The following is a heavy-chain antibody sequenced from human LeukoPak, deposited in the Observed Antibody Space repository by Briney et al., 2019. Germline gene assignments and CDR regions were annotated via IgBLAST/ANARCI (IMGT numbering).Heavy chain of an antibody. D-gene: IGHD6-13*01. CDR3: ARESLFSSSWYVNWFDP. CDR1: GGSISSYY. Sequence: SETLSLTCTVSGGSISSYYWSWIRQPAGKGLEWIGRIYTSGSTNYNPSLKSRVTMSVDTSKNQFSLKLSSVTAADTAVYYCARESLFSSSWYVNWFDPWGQGTLVTVSS. J-gene: IGHJ5*02. V-gene: IGHV4-4*07. CDR2: IYTSGST.